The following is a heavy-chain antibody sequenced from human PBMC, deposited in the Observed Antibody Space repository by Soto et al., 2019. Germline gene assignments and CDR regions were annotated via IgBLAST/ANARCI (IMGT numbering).Heavy chain of an antibody. CDR2: ISGSGGST. D-gene: IGHD3-3*01. CDR1: GFTFSSYA. J-gene: IGHJ4*02. CDR3: AKGPRLFWSGYPFDY. Sequence: GSLRLSCAASGFTFSSYAMSWVRQAPGKGLEWVSAISGSGGSTYYADSVKGRFTISRDNSKNTLYLQMNSLRAEDTAVYYCAKGPRLFWSGYPFDYWGQGTLVTVSS. V-gene: IGHV3-23*01.